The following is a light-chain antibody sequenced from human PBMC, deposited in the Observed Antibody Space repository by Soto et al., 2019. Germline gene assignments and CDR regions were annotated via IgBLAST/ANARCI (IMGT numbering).Light chain of an antibody. CDR3: CSYADITTDV. CDR2: EGS. V-gene: IGLV2-23*01. J-gene: IGLJ1*01. CDR1: SSDVGSYNL. Sequence: QSALTQPASVSGSPGQSITISCTGTSSDVGSYNLVSWYQQHPGKAPKLMIYEGSKRPSGVSNRFSGSKSGNTASLTISGLQAEDEADYYCCSYADITTDVFGTGTKLTVL.